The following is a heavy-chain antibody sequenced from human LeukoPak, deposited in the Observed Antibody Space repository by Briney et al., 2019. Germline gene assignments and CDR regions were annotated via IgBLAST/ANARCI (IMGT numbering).Heavy chain of an antibody. J-gene: IGHJ4*02. D-gene: IGHD3-10*01. CDR2: IYYSGST. CDR1: GGSISSGGYY. V-gene: IGHV4-31*03. Sequence: PSETLSLTCTVSGGSISSGGYYWSWIRQHPGKGLEWIGYIYYSGSTYYNPSLKSRVTISIDTSKNQFSLKLSSVTAADTAVYYCARDVPYGSGNDYWGQGTLVTVSP. CDR3: ARDVPYGSGNDY.